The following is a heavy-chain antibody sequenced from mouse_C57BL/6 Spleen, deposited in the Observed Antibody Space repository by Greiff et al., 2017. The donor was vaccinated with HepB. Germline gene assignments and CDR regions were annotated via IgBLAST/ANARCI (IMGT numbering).Heavy chain of an antibody. CDR2: ISNGGGST. Sequence: EVKLVESGGGLVQPGGSLKLSCAASGFTFSDYYMYWVRQTPEKRLEWVAYISNGGGSTYYPDTVKGRFTISRDNAKNTLYLQMSRLKSEDTAMYYCARREAGNWYFDVWGTGTTVTVSS. V-gene: IGHV5-12*01. J-gene: IGHJ1*03. CDR1: GFTFSDYY. CDR3: ARREAGNWYFDV.